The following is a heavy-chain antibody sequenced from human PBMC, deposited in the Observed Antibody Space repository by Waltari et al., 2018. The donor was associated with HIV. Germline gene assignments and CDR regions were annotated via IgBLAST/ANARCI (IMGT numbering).Heavy chain of an antibody. Sequence: QVQLQESGPGLVKPSETLSLTCTVSGGSISSYYWSWIRQPPGKGLEWIGYIYYSGSTHYSPSLQSRVTMSVYTSKNQFSLKLSAVTAADTAVYYCARDARTWSGYSSYYYGMDVWGQGTTVTVSS. D-gene: IGHD3-3*01. J-gene: IGHJ6*02. CDR1: GGSISSYY. CDR3: ARDARTWSGYSSYYYGMDV. CDR2: IYYSGST. V-gene: IGHV4-59*01.